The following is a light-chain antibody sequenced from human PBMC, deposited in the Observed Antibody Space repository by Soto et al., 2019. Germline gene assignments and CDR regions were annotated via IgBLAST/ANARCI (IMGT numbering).Light chain of an antibody. V-gene: IGKV3-15*01. Sequence: EIVLTQSPGTLSLSPGERATLSCRASESVSDDLAWYQQKPGRAPRLLIYRASTRAAGVSERISGSGSGTEFTLSISSLQPEDSAVYYCQQYYNWPPWTFGQGTKVDI. J-gene: IGKJ1*01. CDR3: QQYYNWPPWT. CDR2: RAS. CDR1: ESVSDD.